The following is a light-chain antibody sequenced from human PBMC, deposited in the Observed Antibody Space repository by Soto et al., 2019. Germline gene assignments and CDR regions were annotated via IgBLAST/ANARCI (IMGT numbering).Light chain of an antibody. J-gene: IGLJ3*02. CDR2: EHT. CDR3: QSFDNNNWV. CDR1: SGSIASDN. Sequence: NFMLTQPHSVSESPGKTVTISCTRSSGSIASDNVQWYRQRPGSAPTTLIYEHTRRPSGVPGRFSGSIDTSADSVSLTVTGLEAEDDDDYDCQSFDNNNWVFGGGTQLTVL. V-gene: IGLV6-57*04.